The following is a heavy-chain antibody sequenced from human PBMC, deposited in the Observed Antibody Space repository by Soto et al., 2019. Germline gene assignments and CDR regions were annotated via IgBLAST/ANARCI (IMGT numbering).Heavy chain of an antibody. V-gene: IGHV4-59*08. CDR2: IYYSGST. D-gene: IGHD3-10*01. Sequence: SETLSLTCTVSGGSISSYYWSWIRQPPGKGLEWIGYIYYSGSTNYNPSLKSRVTISVDTSKNQFSLKLSSVTAADTAVYYCARHKYGSGISQDWFDPWGQGTLVTVSS. CDR3: ARHKYGSGISQDWFDP. J-gene: IGHJ5*02. CDR1: GGSISSYY.